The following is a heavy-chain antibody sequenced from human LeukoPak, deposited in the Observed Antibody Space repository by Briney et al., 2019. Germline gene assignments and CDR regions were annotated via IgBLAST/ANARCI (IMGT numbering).Heavy chain of an antibody. J-gene: IGHJ5*02. Sequence: PSETLSLTCAVYGGSFSGYYWSWIRQPPGKGLEWIGEINHSGSTNYNPSLKSRVTISVGTSKNQFSLKLSSVTAADTAVYYCARDPTPNLTSAWGQGTLVTVSS. D-gene: IGHD3-9*01. CDR1: GGSFSGYY. CDR3: ARDPTPNLTSA. V-gene: IGHV4-34*01. CDR2: INHSGST.